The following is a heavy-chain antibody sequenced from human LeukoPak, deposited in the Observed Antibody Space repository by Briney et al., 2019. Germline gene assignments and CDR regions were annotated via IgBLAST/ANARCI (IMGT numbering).Heavy chain of an antibody. CDR3: ARGGSGSYYADY. V-gene: IGHV3-30*02. D-gene: IGHD3-10*01. Sequence: GGSLRLSCAASGFTFSSYGMHWVRQAPGKGLEWVAFIRYDGSNKYYADSVKGRFTISRDNAKNSLYLQMNSLRAEDTAVYYCARGGSGSYYADYWGQGTLVTVSS. J-gene: IGHJ4*02. CDR2: IRYDGSNK. CDR1: GFTFSSYG.